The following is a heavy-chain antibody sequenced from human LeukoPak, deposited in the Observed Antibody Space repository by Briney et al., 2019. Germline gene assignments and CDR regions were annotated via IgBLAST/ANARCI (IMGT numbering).Heavy chain of an antibody. V-gene: IGHV1-46*01. D-gene: IGHD2-15*01. CDR1: GYTFTSYY. J-gene: IGHJ4*02. CDR2: INPSGCST. CDR3: ARDPRYCSGGSCDEGY. Sequence: GASVKVSCKASGYTFTSYYMHWVRQAPGQGLEWMGIINPSGCSTSYAQKFQGRVTMTRDMSTSTVYMELSSLRSEDTAVYYCARDPRYCSGGSCDEGYWGQGTLVTVSS.